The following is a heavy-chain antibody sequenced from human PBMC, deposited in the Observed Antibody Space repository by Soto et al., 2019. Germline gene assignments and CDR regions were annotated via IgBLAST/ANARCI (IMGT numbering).Heavy chain of an antibody. D-gene: IGHD3-3*01. V-gene: IGHV4-34*01. CDR2: INHSGST. CDR1: GGSFSGYY. Sequence: PSETLSLTCAVYGGSFSGYYWSWIRQPPGKGLEWIGEINHSGSTNYNPSLKSRVTISVDTSKNQFSLKLSSVTAADTAVYYCARGLSLYYDFWSGHGGYFDYWGQGTLVT. J-gene: IGHJ4*02. CDR3: ARGLSLYYDFWSGHGGYFDY.